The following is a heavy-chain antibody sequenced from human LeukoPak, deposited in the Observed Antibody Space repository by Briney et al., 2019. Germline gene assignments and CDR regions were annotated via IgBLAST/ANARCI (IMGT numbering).Heavy chain of an antibody. CDR1: GFTFSSYA. CDR2: ISYDGSNK. J-gene: IGHJ3*02. V-gene: IGHV3-30*04. CDR3: ARDGWYYGPVGRGTLRAFDI. D-gene: IGHD3-10*01. Sequence: GRSLRLSCAASGFTFSSYAMHWVRQAPGKGLEWVAVISYDGSNKYYADSVKGRFTISRDNSKNTLYLQMNSLRAEDTAVYYCARDGWYYGPVGRGTLRAFDIWGQGTMVTVSS.